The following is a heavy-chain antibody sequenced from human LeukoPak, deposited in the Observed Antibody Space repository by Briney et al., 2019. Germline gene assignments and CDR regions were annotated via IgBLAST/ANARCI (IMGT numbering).Heavy chain of an antibody. D-gene: IGHD2-2*01. V-gene: IGHV1-2*06. CDR1: GYTFTGYY. Sequence: ASVKVSCKASGYTFTGYYMHWVRQAPGLELEWMGRINPNSGGTNYAQKFQGRVTMTRDTSISTAYMELSRLRSDDTAVYYCARNSGGIVVVPTAAPDYWGQGTLVTVSS. CDR3: ARNSGGIVVVPTAAPDY. J-gene: IGHJ4*02. CDR2: INPNSGGT.